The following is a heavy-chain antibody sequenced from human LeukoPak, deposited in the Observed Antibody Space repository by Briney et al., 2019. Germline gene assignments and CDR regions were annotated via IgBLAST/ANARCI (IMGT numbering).Heavy chain of an antibody. Sequence: GGSLRLSCVASGFTFSSSTMHWVRQAPGKGLEWVALILNDVGSECYADSVRGRFTISRDNSKNTLYLEMNGLRPEDTAVYYCSREVNYNPFDYWGQGTLVTVSS. CDR1: GFTFSSST. V-gene: IGHV3-30-3*01. D-gene: IGHD3-10*01. CDR3: SREVNYNPFDY. J-gene: IGHJ4*02. CDR2: ILNDVGSE.